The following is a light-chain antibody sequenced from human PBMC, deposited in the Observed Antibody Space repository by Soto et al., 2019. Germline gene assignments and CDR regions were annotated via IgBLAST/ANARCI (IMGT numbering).Light chain of an antibody. CDR2: GAS. Sequence: DIVMPWAAAALSKNTGERATLSCRASQSVSSNLAWYQQKPGQAPRLLIYGASTRATGIPARFSGSGSGTEFTLTISSLQSQDFAVYYSQQYDNWPLLTFCGGTKVDI. CDR1: QSVSSN. CDR3: QQYDNWPLLT. V-gene: IGKV3-15*01. J-gene: IGKJ4*01.